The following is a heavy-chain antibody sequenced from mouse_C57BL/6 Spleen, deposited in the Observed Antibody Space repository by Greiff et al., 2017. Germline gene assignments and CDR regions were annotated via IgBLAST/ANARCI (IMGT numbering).Heavy chain of an antibody. Sequence: EVQVVESGGGLVQPGGSLKLSCAASGFTFSDYGMAWVRQAPRKGPEWVAFISNLAYSIYYADTVTGRFTISRENAKNTLYLEMSSLRSEDTAMYYCARQRYYSTHGGNYFDYWGQGTTLTVSS. D-gene: IGHD2-5*01. CDR1: GFTFSDYG. CDR3: ARQRYYSTHGGNYFDY. CDR2: ISNLAYSI. V-gene: IGHV5-15*01. J-gene: IGHJ2*01.